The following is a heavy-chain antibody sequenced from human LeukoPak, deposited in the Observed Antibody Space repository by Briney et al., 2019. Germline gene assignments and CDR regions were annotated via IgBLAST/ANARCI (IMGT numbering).Heavy chain of an antibody. D-gene: IGHD4-4*01. V-gene: IGHV4-59*08. J-gene: IGHJ4*02. CDR3: ARQLQDYFDY. CDR1: GGSISSYY. CDR2: IYYSGST. Sequence: SETLSLTCTVSGGSISSYYWSWIRQPPGKGLEWIGYIYYSGSTNDNPSLKSRVTISVDTSKNQFSLKLSSVTAADTAVYYCARQLQDYFDYWGQGTLVTVSS.